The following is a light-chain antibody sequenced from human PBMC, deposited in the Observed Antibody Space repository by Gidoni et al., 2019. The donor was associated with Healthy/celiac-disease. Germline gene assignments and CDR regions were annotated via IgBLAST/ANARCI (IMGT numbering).Light chain of an antibody. V-gene: IGLV1-44*01. J-gene: IGLJ2*01. Sequence: TPGQRVTIFCSGSSSNIGSNTVNWYQQLPGTAPKLLIYSNNQRPSGVPDRFSGSKSGTSASLAISGLQSEDEADYYCAAWDDSLNGRVFGGGTKLTVL. CDR3: AAWDDSLNGRV. CDR1: SSNIGSNT. CDR2: SNN.